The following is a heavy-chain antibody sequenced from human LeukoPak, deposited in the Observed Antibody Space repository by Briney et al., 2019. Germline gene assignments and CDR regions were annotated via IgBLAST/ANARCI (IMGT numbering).Heavy chain of an antibody. J-gene: IGHJ4*02. V-gene: IGHV4-61*02. D-gene: IGHD3-3*01. CDR2: IYTSGST. CDR1: GGSISSGSYY. Sequence: SETLSLTCTVSGGSISSGSYYWSWIRQPAGKGLEWIGRIYTSGSTNYNPSLKSPVTISVDTSKNQFSLKLSSVTAADTAVYYSARGRGSNYDFWSGYYTGVLDYRGQGTLVTVSS. CDR3: ARGRGSNYDFWSGYYTGVLDY.